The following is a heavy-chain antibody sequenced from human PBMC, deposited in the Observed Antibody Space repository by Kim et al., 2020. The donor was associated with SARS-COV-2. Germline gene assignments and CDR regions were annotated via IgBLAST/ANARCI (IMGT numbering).Heavy chain of an antibody. CDR2: IIPILGIA. CDR3: ARGPYYCGGDCSTDIDY. CDR1: GGTFSSYA. D-gene: IGHD2-21*02. J-gene: IGHJ4*02. Sequence: SVKVSCKASGGTFSSYAISWVRQAPGQGLEWMGRIIPILGIANYAQKFQGRVTITADKSTSTAYMELSSLRSEDTAVYYCARGPYYCGGDCSTDIDYWGQGTLVTVSS. V-gene: IGHV1-69*04.